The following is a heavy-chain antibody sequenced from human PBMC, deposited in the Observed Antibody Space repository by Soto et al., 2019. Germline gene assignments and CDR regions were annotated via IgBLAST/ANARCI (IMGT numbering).Heavy chain of an antibody. J-gene: IGHJ6*03. V-gene: IGHV3-13*01. CDR2: IGTAGDT. Sequence: EVQLVESGGGLVQPGGSLRLSCAASGFTFSSYDMHWVRQATGKGLEWVSAIGTAGDTYYPGSVKGRFTISRENANNSLYLQMNSLRAGDTAVYYCARGAIFGVAPMDVWGKGTTVTVSS. CDR3: ARGAIFGVAPMDV. D-gene: IGHD3-3*01. CDR1: GFTFSSYD.